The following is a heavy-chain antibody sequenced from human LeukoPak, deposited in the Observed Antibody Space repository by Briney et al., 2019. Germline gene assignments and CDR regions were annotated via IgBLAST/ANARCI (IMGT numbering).Heavy chain of an antibody. D-gene: IGHD3-22*01. CDR1: GFTVSSNY. Sequence: GGSLRLSCAASGFTVSSNYMSWVRQAPGRGLEWVSVIYSGGSTYYADSVKGRFTISRDNSKNTLYLQMNSLRAEDTAVYYCARDQGYDSSGHTFDYWGQGTLVTVSS. CDR2: IYSGGST. V-gene: IGHV3-53*01. J-gene: IGHJ4*02. CDR3: ARDQGYDSSGHTFDY.